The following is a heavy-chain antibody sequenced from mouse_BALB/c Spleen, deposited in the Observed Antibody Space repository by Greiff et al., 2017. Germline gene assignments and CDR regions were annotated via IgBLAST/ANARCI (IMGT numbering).Heavy chain of an antibody. CDR1: GYAFSSYW. Sequence: QVQLQQSGAELVRPGSSVKISCKASGYAFSSYWMNWVKQRPGQGLEWIGQIYPGDGDTNYNGKFKGKATLTADKSSSTAYMQLSSLTSEDSAVYFCARENYGNSLYAMDCWGQGTSVTVSS. CDR2: IYPGDGDT. D-gene: IGHD2-1*01. J-gene: IGHJ4*01. CDR3: ARENYGNSLYAMDC. V-gene: IGHV1-80*01.